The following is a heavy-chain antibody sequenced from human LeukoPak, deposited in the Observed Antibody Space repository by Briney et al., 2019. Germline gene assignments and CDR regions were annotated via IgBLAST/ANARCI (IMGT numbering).Heavy chain of an antibody. Sequence: ASVKVSCKDSGYTFPGHHIHWVRQAPGQGLEWMRWINPKNGGTNYAQKFQGRVTMTRDTSINTAFMELSRLNSDDTAVYFCARDGYGGNSFDYWGQGTLVTVSS. V-gene: IGHV1-2*02. D-gene: IGHD4-23*01. CDR3: ARDGYGGNSFDY. CDR2: INPKNGGT. CDR1: GYTFPGHH. J-gene: IGHJ4*02.